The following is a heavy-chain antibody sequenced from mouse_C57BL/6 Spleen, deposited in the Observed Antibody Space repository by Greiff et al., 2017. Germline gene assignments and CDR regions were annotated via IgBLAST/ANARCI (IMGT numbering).Heavy chain of an antibody. CDR3: ASTGNWAFAY. Sequence: EVQLQESGPELVKPGASVKMSCKASGYTFTDYNMHWVKQSHGKSLEWIGYINPNNGGTSYNQKFKGKGTLTVNKSSSPAYMALRSLTSEDSAVYYCASTGNWAFAYWGQGTLVTVSA. CDR2: INPNNGGT. D-gene: IGHD4-1*01. CDR1: GYTFTDYN. J-gene: IGHJ3*01. V-gene: IGHV1-22*01.